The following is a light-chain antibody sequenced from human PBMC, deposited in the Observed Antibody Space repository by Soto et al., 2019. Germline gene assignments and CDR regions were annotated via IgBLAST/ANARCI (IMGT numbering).Light chain of an antibody. Sequence: EIVLTQSPGTLPLSPGERATLSCRASQSVSSSYLAWYQQKPGQAPRLLIYGASSRATGIPDRFSGSGSGTDFTLTISRLEPEDFAVYYCQQMGTFGQGTKVEIK. CDR1: QSVSSSY. CDR2: GAS. V-gene: IGKV3-20*01. J-gene: IGKJ1*01. CDR3: QQMGT.